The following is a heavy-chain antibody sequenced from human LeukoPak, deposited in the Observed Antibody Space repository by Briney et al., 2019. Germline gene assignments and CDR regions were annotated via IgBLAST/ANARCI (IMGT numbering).Heavy chain of an antibody. CDR3: ARVNPNYYDSSAYGTFDI. CDR2: INPSGGST. V-gene: IGHV1-46*01. Sequence: GASVKVSCKASGYTFTSYYMHWVRQAPGQGLEWMGIINPSGGSTSYAQKFQGRVTMTRDTSTSTVYMELSSLRSEDTAVYYCARVNPNYYDSSAYGTFDIWGQGTMVTVSS. J-gene: IGHJ3*02. CDR1: GYTFTSYY. D-gene: IGHD3-22*01.